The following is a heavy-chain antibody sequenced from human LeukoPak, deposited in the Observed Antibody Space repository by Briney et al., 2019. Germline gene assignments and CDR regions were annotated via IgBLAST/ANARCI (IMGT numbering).Heavy chain of an antibody. CDR1: GFTFSGSA. CDR2: IRSKANSYAT. CDR3: TRGPYSSSWYLVFDY. J-gene: IGHJ4*02. D-gene: IGHD6-13*01. V-gene: IGHV3-73*01. Sequence: GSLRLSCAASGFTFSGSAMHWVRQASGKGLEWVGRIRSKANSYATAYAASVKGRFTISRDDSKNTAYLQLNSLKTEDTAVYYCTRGPYSSSWYLVFDYWGQGTLVTVSS.